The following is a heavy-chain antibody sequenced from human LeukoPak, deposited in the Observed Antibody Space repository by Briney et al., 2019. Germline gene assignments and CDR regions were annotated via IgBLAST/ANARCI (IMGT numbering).Heavy chain of an antibody. CDR2: ISSSSSYI. CDR3: ARDLVRYSGYDDAFDI. Sequence: GGSLRLSCAASGFTFSSYSMNWVRQAPGKGLEWVSSISSSSSYIYYADSVKGRFTLSRDNPKNSLYLQMNSLRAEDTAVYYCARDLVRYSGYDDAFDIWGQGTMVTVSS. D-gene: IGHD5-12*01. V-gene: IGHV3-21*01. J-gene: IGHJ3*02. CDR1: GFTFSSYS.